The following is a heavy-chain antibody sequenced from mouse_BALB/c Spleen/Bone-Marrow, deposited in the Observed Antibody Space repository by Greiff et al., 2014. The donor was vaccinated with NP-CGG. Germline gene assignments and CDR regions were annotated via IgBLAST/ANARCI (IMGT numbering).Heavy chain of an antibody. CDR2: IYPGDGDT. V-gene: IGHV1-80*01. CDR3: ARVGFSFDY. J-gene: IGHJ2*01. D-gene: IGHD3-1*01. Sequence: VQLVESGAELVRPGSSVKISCEASGYAFSTYWMNWVKQRPGQGLEWIGQIYPGDGDTNYNGKFKGKATLTADRSSSTASMQLSSLTSEDSAVYFCARVGFSFDYWGQGTTLTVSS. CDR1: GYAFSTYW.